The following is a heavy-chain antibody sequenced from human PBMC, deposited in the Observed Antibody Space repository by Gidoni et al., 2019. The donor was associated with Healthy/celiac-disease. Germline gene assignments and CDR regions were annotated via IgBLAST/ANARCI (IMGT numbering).Heavy chain of an antibody. CDR3: TRQGRYCSGGSCYSEGVY. V-gene: IGHV3-73*02. CDR2: IRSEANRYAT. Sequence: EVQLVEYGGVLVQPGGYLKLSCAASGFTFSGSAMHWVRQASGKGLEWVGRIRSEANRYATAYAASVTGRFTISRDDSKNTAYLQMNSLKTEDTAVYYCTRQGRYCSGGSCYSEGVYWGQGTLVTVSS. CDR1: GFTFSGSA. D-gene: IGHD2-15*01. J-gene: IGHJ4*02.